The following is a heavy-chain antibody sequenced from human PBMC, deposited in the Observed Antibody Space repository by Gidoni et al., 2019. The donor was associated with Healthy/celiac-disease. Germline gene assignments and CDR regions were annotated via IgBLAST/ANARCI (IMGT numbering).Heavy chain of an antibody. D-gene: IGHD2-15*01. CDR3: ARDRIDCSGGSCYSTYYYYYGMDV. V-gene: IGHV3-48*02. CDR2: ISSSSSTI. Sequence: EVQLVESGGGLVQPGGSLRLSCAASGFTFSSYSMNWVRQAPGKGLEWVSYISSSSSTIYYADSVKGRFTISRDNAKNSLYLQMNSLRDEDTAVYYCARDRIDCSGGSCYSTYYYYYGMDVWGQGTTVTVSS. CDR1: GFTFSSYS. J-gene: IGHJ6*02.